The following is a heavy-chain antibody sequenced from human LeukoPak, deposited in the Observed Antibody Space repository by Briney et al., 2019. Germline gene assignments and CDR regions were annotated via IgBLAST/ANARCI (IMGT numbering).Heavy chain of an antibody. CDR2: ISYDGSNK. CDR3: ARSGGYSYGYSDY. D-gene: IGHD5-18*01. CDR1: GFTFSSYG. J-gene: IGHJ4*02. Sequence: GRSLRLSCAASGFTFSSYGMHWVRQAPGKGLEWVAVISYDGSNKYYADSVKGRFTISRDNSKNTLYLQMNSLRAEDTAVYYCARSGGYSYGYSDYWGQGTLVTVSS. V-gene: IGHV3-30*03.